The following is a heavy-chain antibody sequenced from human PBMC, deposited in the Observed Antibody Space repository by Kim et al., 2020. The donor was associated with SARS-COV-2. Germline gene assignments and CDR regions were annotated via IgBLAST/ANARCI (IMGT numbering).Heavy chain of an antibody. J-gene: IGHJ6*02. Sequence: SETLSLTCAVYGGSFSGYYWSWIRQPPGKGLEWIGEINHSGSTNYNPSLKSRVTISVDTSKNQFSLKLSSVTAADTAVYYCARGGVAAAGEGYYYYYYGMDVWGQGTTVTVSS. CDR2: INHSGST. CDR1: GGSFSGYY. D-gene: IGHD6-13*01. V-gene: IGHV4-34*01. CDR3: ARGGVAAAGEGYYYYYYGMDV.